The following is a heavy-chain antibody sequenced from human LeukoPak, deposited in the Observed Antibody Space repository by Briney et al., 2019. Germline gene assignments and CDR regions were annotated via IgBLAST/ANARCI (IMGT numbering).Heavy chain of an antibody. J-gene: IGHJ4*02. D-gene: IGHD3-22*01. CDR1: GGSVSSGSYY. CDR3: ARLGPDSIGYLPDC. V-gene: IGHV4-61*01. CDR2: IYYSGST. Sequence: PSETLSLTCTVSGGSVSSGSYYWSWIRQPPGKGLEWIGYIYYSGSTNYNPSLKSRVTISMDTSKNQFSLKLSSVTAADTAVYYCARLGPDSIGYLPDCWGQGTLVTVSS.